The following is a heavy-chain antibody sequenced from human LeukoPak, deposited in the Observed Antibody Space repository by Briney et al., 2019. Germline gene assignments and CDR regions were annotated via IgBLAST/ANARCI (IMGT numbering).Heavy chain of an antibody. V-gene: IGHV3-48*01. CDR2: ISSSSTI. CDR3: ARGLSLDRYSGYDRYYFDY. CDR1: GFTFSIYS. D-gene: IGHD5-12*01. Sequence: GGSLRLSCAASGFTFSIYSMNWVRQAPGKGLEWISYISSSSTIYYADSVKGRFTISRDNAKNSLYLQMNSLRAEDTAVYYCARGLSLDRYSGYDRYYFDYWGRGTLVTVSS. J-gene: IGHJ4*02.